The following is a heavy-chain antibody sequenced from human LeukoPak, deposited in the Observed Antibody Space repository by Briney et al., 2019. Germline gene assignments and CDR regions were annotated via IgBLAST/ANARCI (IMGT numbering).Heavy chain of an antibody. J-gene: IGHJ4*02. CDR2: IYTSGST. D-gene: IGHD4-23*01. CDR1: GGSISSYY. CDR3: ARREYGGKRRAFDY. V-gene: IGHV4-4*07. Sequence: PSETLSLTCTVSGGSISSYYWSWIRQPAGKGLEWIGRIYTSGSTNYNPSLKSRVTMSVDTSKNQFSLKLSSVTAADTAVYYCARREYGGKRRAFDYWGQGTLVTVSS.